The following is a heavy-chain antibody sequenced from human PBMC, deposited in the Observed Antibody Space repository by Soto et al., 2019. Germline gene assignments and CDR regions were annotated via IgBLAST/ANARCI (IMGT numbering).Heavy chain of an antibody. CDR2: ISYDGSNK. CDR3: ARAPLAAGYFDY. V-gene: IGHV3-30-3*01. CDR1: GFTFSSYA. Sequence: QVQLVESGGGVVQPGRSLRLSCAASGFTFSSYAMHWVRQAPGKGLEWVAVISYDGSNKYYADSVKGRFTISRDNYKNTLYLQLNSLRAEDTAVYYCARAPLAAGYFDYRGQGTLVTVSS. J-gene: IGHJ4*02.